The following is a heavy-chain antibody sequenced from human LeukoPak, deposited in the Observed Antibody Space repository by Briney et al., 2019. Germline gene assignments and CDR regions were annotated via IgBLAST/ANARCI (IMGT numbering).Heavy chain of an antibody. CDR2: IYYSGST. J-gene: IGHJ5*02. CDR3: ARRVPRGAAAGGTFDP. Sequence: PSETLSLTCTVSGGSISSSNYYWGWIRQPPGKGLEWIGNIYYSGSTYYNPSLKSRVTISIDTSKNQFSLKLSSVTAADTAVYHCARRVPRGAAAGGTFDPWGQGTLVTVSS. D-gene: IGHD6-13*01. V-gene: IGHV4-39*07. CDR1: GGSISSSNYY.